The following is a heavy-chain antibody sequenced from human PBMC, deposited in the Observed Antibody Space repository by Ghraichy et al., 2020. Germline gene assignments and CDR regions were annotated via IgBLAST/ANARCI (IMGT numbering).Heavy chain of an antibody. CDR1: GFTFNSYS. CDR3: AKMADFGDFLSMDY. D-gene: IGHD4-17*01. V-gene: IGHV3-48*02. Sequence: ETLSLTCAASGFTFNSYSMTWVRQGPGKGLEWVSKISESGTSKQYADSVKGRFTVSRDNDKNSLYLLMNSLRDDDTAVYYCAKMADFGDFLSMDYWGQGVLVTVSS. J-gene: IGHJ4*02. CDR2: ISESGTSK.